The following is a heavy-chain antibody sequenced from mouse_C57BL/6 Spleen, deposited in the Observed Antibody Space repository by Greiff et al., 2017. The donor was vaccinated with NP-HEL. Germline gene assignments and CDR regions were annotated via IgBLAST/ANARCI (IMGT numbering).Heavy chain of an antibody. CDR3: AKEDYYGSSYYYAMDY. CDR1: GFSLTSYG. V-gene: IGHV2-4*01. CDR2: IWSGGST. J-gene: IGHJ4*01. D-gene: IGHD1-1*01. Sequence: VHLVESGPGLVQPSQSLSITCTVSGFSLTSYGVHWVRQPPGKGLEWLGVIWSGGSTDYNAAFISRLSISKDNSKSQVFFKMNSLQADDTAIYYCAKEDYYGSSYYYAMDYWGQGTSVTVSS.